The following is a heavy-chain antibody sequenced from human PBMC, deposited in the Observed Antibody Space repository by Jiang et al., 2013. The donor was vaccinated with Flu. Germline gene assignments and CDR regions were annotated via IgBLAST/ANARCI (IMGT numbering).Heavy chain of an antibody. CDR1: GGSISSYY. CDR2: IYDSGST. D-gene: IGHD6-19*01. Sequence: TVSGGSISSYYWNWIRQPPGKGLEWIGYIYDSGSTNYNPSLKSRVSISVDTSQNQFSLRLSSVTAADTAVYYCARGYSSGWYDYWGQGALVNVS. V-gene: IGHV4-59*01. CDR3: ARGYSSGWYDY. J-gene: IGHJ4*02.